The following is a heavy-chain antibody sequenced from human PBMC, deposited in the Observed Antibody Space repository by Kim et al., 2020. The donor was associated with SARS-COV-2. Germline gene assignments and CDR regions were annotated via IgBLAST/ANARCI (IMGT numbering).Heavy chain of an antibody. CDR2: ISASGDGA. D-gene: IGHD2-2*02. V-gene: IGHV3-23*01. Sequence: GGSLRLSCAASGFTFSNYAMSWVRQVPGKGLEWVSAISASGDGAYYADSVKGRFTISRDNSKNTLYLQMNSLRAEDSAIYYCAIQTTTSCYSPGVFWGQGPVVT. CDR1: GFTFSNYA. J-gene: IGHJ4*02. CDR3: AIQTTTSCYSPGVF.